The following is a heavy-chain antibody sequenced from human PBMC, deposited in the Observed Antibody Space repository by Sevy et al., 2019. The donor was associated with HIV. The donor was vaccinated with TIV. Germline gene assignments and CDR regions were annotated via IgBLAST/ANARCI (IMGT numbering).Heavy chain of an antibody. CDR2: VSYSGRT. V-gene: IGHV4-61*01. D-gene: IGHD3-22*01. CDR1: VASVSSGKYY. CDR3: AREIYFYENSGFYYFDS. Sequence: ETLSLTCNVSVASVSSGKYYWTWIRQPPGKDLEWIGHVSYSGRTNYNPSLKSRVTISEDTSKNQFSLSLNSVTAADTATYYCAREIYFYENSGFYYFDSWGLGILVTVSS. J-gene: IGHJ4*02.